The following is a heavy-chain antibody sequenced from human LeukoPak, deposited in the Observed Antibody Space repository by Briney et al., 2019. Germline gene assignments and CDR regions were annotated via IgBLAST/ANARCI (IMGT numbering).Heavy chain of an antibody. CDR2: ISAYNGDI. D-gene: IGHD3-16*01. Sequence: ASVKVSCKASGYTFTKYGVSWVRQAPGQGLEWMGWISAYNGDIKYAQRGKGRVTMTTDTSTSTVYMELRSLRSDDTAVYYCARESGSDAFWGQGTMVTVSS. CDR3: ARESGSDAF. V-gene: IGHV1-18*01. CDR1: GYTFTKYG. J-gene: IGHJ3*01.